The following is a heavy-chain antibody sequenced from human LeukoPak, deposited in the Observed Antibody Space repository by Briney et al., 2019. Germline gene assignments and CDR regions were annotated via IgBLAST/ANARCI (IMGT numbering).Heavy chain of an antibody. CDR2: ISYDGSNK. CDR1: GFTFSSYA. Sequence: GGSLRLSCTASGFTFSSYAMHWVRQAPGKGLEWVAVISYDGSNKYYADSVKGRFTISRDNSKNTLYLQMNSLRAEDTAVYYCARDLDYWGQGTLVTVSS. V-gene: IGHV3-30-3*01. J-gene: IGHJ4*02. CDR3: ARDLDY.